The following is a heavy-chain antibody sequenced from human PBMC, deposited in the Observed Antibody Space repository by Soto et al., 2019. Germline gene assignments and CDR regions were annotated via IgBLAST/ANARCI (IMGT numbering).Heavy chain of an antibody. V-gene: IGHV3-7*05. D-gene: IGHD6-13*01. CDR2: IKKDGSKI. J-gene: IGHJ3*02. CDR3: ARDVSPGSSSLYLDAFDI. Sequence: EVQLVESGGDLVQPGGSLRLSCAASGFSVGSSWITWVRQAPGKGLEWVANIKKDGSKINYLDSVRGRFTVSRDNAKNYLYLEMNSLRAEDTALYYCARDVSPGSSSLYLDAFDIWGQGTMVTVSS. CDR1: GFSVGSSW.